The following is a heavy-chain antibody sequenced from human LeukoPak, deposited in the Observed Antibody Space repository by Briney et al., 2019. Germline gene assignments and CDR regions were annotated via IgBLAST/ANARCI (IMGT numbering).Heavy chain of an antibody. CDR2: ISYDGSNK. D-gene: IGHD6-13*01. CDR3: ARVAAAAPWYCFDY. V-gene: IGHV3-30*04. J-gene: IGHJ4*02. CDR1: GFTFSSYA. Sequence: PGRSLRLSCAASGFTFSSYAMHWVRQAPGKGLEWVAVISYDGSNKYYADSVKGRFTISRDNSKNTLYLQMNSLRAEDTAVYYCARVAAAAPWYCFDYWGQGTLVTVSS.